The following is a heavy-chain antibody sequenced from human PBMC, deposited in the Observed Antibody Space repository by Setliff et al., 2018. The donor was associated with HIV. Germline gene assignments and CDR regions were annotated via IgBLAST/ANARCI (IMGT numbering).Heavy chain of an antibody. CDR1: GYTFTDYY. V-gene: IGHV1-2*02. Sequence: ASVKVSCKASGYTFTDYYMHWVRQAPGQGLEWMGWINPKSGGTNSALKFQGRVTMTRDTSISTAYMELSRLRSDDTAVYYCARDGGGPGDYYMDVWGKGTTVTVSS. CDR2: INPKSGGT. J-gene: IGHJ6*03. CDR3: ARDGGGPGDYYMDV. D-gene: IGHD3-16*01.